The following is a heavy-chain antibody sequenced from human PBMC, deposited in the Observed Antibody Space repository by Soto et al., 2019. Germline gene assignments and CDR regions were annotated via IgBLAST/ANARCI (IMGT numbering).Heavy chain of an antibody. CDR2: ISPSGDAT. CDR3: EKNYHFAH. V-gene: IGHV3-23*01. D-gene: IGHD1-7*01. J-gene: IGHJ4*02. CDR1: GFSFSSYA. Sequence: PGGSLRLSCAASGFSFSSYAMTWARQAPGKGLEWVSSISPSGDATYYTDSVKGRFTISRDNSRNTLSLQMNSLRAEDTAIYYCEKNYHFAHWGLGTLVPVSS.